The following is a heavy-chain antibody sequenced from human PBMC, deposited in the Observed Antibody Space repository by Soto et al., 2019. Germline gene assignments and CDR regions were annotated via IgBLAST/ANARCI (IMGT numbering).Heavy chain of an antibody. CDR2: ISYDGSTK. Sequence: QVQLVESGGGVVQPGRSLTIFCAASGFTFKHNAMHWIRQAPGKGLEWVADISYDGSTKNYADSVRGRFTISRDNSRNTLSLQMSALKGEDTAIYYCAREGIAESGPNYYDFWGQGTVVAVSS. J-gene: IGHJ4*02. V-gene: IGHV3-30-3*01. CDR3: AREGIAESGPNYYDF. CDR1: GFTFKHNA. D-gene: IGHD6-13*01.